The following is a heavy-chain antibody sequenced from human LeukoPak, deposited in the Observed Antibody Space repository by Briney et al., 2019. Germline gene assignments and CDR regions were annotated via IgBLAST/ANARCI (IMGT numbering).Heavy chain of an antibody. J-gene: IGHJ3*01. CDR2: ISGGGGST. V-gene: IGHV3-23*01. CDR3: ARVGAVGGVFRAFDL. Sequence: PGGSLRLSCAASGFTFSSYAMSWVRQAPGKGLEWVSAISGGGGSTYYADSVKGRFTISRDNSKNTLYLQMNSLRAEDTAVYYCARVGAVGGVFRAFDLWGQGTMVTVSS. CDR1: GFTFSSYA. D-gene: IGHD3-16*01.